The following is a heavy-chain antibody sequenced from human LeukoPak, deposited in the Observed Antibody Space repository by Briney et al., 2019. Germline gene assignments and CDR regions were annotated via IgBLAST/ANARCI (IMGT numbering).Heavy chain of an antibody. CDR2: IYYSGST. D-gene: IGHD2/OR15-2a*01. V-gene: IGHV4-59*11. J-gene: IGHJ6*03. CDR1: GGSFSGHY. Sequence: SETLSLTCAVSGGSFSGHYWSWIRQSPGEGLEWIGYIYYSGSTNYNPSLKSRVTISVDTSKNQFSLKLSSVTAADTAVYYCARDQSIEDSYYYYYMDVWGKGTTVTVSS. CDR3: ARDQSIEDSYYYYYMDV.